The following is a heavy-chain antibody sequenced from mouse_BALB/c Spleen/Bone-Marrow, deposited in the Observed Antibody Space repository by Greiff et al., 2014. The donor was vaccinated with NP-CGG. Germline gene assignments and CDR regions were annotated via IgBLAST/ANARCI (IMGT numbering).Heavy chain of an antibody. CDR1: GFSLTLYG. Sequence: QVQLQQSGPDLVAPSQSLSITCTVSGFSLTLYGVHWVRQSPGKGLEWLVVIWSDGTTTYNSALKSRLSISKDNSKSQVFLKLNSLQTVDTAMYYCARHERGYPYAMDYWGQGTSVTVSS. V-gene: IGHV2-6-2*01. J-gene: IGHJ4*01. CDR2: IWSDGTT. D-gene: IGHD2-2*01. CDR3: ARHERGYPYAMDY.